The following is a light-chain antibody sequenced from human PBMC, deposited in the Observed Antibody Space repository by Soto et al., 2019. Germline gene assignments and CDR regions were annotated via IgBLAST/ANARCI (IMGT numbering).Light chain of an antibody. CDR3: SSYTSSSTV. V-gene: IGLV2-14*01. J-gene: IGLJ2*01. CDR1: SSDVGGYNY. CDR2: DVS. Sequence: QSVLTQPASVSGSPGHSITISCTGTSSDVGGYNYVSWYQQHPGKAPKLMIYDVSNRPSGVSNRFSGSKSGNTASLAISGLQAEDEADYYCSSYTSSSTVFGGGTKVTVL.